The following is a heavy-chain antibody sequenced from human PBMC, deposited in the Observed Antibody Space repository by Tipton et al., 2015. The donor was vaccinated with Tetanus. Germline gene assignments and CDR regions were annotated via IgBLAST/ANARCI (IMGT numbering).Heavy chain of an antibody. CDR3: ARDSRGLRRFDY. V-gene: IGHV3-21*01. Sequence: SLRLSCSGSGFTFSSYTFHWVRQAPGKGLDWVSAISSSSSYKYYADSVKGRFTISRDNAKNSLYLQMNSLRAEDTAVYYCARDSRGLRRFDYWGQGTLVTVSS. CDR2: ISSSSSYK. CDR1: GFTFSSYT. J-gene: IGHJ4*02. D-gene: IGHD3-10*01.